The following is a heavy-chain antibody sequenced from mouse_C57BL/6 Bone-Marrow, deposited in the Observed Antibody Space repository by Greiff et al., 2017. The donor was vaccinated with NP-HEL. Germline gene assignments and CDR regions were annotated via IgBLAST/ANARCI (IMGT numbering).Heavy chain of an antibody. CDR1: GFTFSDYY. D-gene: IGHD2-4*01. V-gene: IGHV5-12*01. CDR2: ISNGGGST. Sequence: EVKLMESGGGLVQPGGSLKLSCAASGFTFSDYYMYWVRQTPEKRLEWVAYISNGGGSTYYPDTVKGRFTISRDNAKNTLYLQMSRLKSEDTAMYYCARHGGDYDLFAYWGQGTLVTVSA. J-gene: IGHJ3*01. CDR3: ARHGGDYDLFAY.